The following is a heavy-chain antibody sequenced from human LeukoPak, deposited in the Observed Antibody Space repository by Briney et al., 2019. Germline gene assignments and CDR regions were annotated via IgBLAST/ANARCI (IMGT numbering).Heavy chain of an antibody. CDR2: IYTSGST. Sequence: SETLSLTCTVSGGSISSGSYYWSWIRQPAGKGLEWIGRIYTSGSTNYNPSLKSRVTISVDTSKNQFSLKLSSVTAADTAVYYCARDLERSKRAAAGTPSYYYYYMDVWGKGTTVTVSS. D-gene: IGHD6-13*01. CDR1: GGSISSGSYY. V-gene: IGHV4-61*02. CDR3: ARDLERSKRAAAGTPSYYYYYMDV. J-gene: IGHJ6*03.